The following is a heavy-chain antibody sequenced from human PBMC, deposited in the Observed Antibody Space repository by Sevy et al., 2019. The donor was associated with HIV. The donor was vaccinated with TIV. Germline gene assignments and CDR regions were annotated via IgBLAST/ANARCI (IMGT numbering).Heavy chain of an antibody. CDR2: INRSGTPI. Sequence: GSLRLSCAASGFTFNSYEMNWVRQAPGRGLEWISYINRSGTPIYYADSVKGRFTISRDNAKNSLYLQMNSLRAEDTAVYYCARGLGFYDTSGYSLFDYWGQGALVTVSS. D-gene: IGHD3-22*01. J-gene: IGHJ4*02. CDR1: GFTFNSYE. CDR3: ARGLGFYDTSGYSLFDY. V-gene: IGHV3-48*03.